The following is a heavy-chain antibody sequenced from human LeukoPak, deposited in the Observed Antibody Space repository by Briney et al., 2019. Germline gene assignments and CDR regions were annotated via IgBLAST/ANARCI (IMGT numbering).Heavy chain of an antibody. CDR2: ISGSGGST. J-gene: IGHJ3*02. V-gene: IGHV3-23*01. CDR3: AKRPKEYYYDSSGYSRDAFDI. Sequence: GGSLRLSCAASGFTFSSYAMSWVRQAPGKGLEWVSAISGSGGSTYYADSVKGRFTISRDNSKNTLYLQMNSLRAEDTAVYYCAKRPKEYYYDSSGYSRDAFDIWGQGTMVTVSS. CDR1: GFTFSSYA. D-gene: IGHD3-22*01.